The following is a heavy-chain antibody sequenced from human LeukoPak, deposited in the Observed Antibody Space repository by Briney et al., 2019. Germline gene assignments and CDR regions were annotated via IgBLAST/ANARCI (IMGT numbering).Heavy chain of an antibody. J-gene: IGHJ4*02. CDR1: GGTFSSYA. CDR3: ATNPYCSGGSCYGSFDY. D-gene: IGHD2-15*01. CDR2: IIPIFGTA. V-gene: IGHV1-69*05. Sequence: SVKVSCKASGGTFSSYAISWVRQAPGRGLEWMGGIIPIFGTANYAQKFQGRVTITTDESTSTTYMELRSLRSEDTAVYYCATNPYCSGGSCYGSFDYWGQGTLVTVSS.